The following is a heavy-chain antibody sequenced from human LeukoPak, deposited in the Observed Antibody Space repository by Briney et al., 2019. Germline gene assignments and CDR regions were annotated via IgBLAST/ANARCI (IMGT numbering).Heavy chain of an antibody. Sequence: ASVKVSCKASGYTFTSYGISWVRQAPGQGLEWMGWINPNSGGTNYAQKFQGRVAMTRDTSISTAYMELSRLRSDDTAVYYCARAVAVGSSIDYWGQGTLVTVSS. CDR1: GYTFTSYG. CDR3: ARAVAVGSSIDY. V-gene: IGHV1-2*02. CDR2: INPNSGGT. D-gene: IGHD6-19*01. J-gene: IGHJ4*02.